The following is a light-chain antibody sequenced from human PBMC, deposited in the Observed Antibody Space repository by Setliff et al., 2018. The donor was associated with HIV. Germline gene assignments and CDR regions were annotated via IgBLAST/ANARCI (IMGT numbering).Light chain of an antibody. CDR1: SSDVGAYNF. J-gene: IGLJ1*01. V-gene: IGLV2-14*01. CDR3: GSYTISSTQL. Sequence: QSALTQPASVSGSPGQSITISCTATSSDVGAYNFVSWYQQHPGKAPKLMIYEVSNRPSGVSNRFSGSKSGNTASLTISGLQAEDEADYFCGSYTISSTQLFGTETKVTVL. CDR2: EVS.